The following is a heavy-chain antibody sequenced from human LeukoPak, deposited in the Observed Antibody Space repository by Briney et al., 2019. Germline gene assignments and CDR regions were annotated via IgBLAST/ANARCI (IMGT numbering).Heavy chain of an antibody. V-gene: IGHV3-33*01. J-gene: IGHJ4*02. Sequence: GGSLRLPCAASGFTFSSHGMHWVRQAPGKGLEWVAVIWYDVDNKYYLDSVKGRFTISRDNSKNTVYLQMNGLRVEDTAVYYCARDRGYYGSYSFDHWGQGTLVTVSS. CDR1: GFTFSSHG. CDR2: IWYDVDNK. CDR3: ARDRGYYGSYSFDH. D-gene: IGHD1-26*01.